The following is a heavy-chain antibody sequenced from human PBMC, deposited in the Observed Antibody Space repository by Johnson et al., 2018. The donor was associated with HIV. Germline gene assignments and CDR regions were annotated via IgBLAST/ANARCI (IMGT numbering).Heavy chain of an antibody. J-gene: IGHJ3*02. CDR1: GFTFTTYD. CDR2: IYTGGTT. D-gene: IGHD3-3*01. V-gene: IGHV3-66*01. Sequence: VQLVESGGGLVQPGRSLRLSCAASGFTFTTYDMHWVRQGTGKGLEWVSVIYTGGTTYYADSVKGRFTISRDNSKNTLYLQMNSLRAEDTAVYYCARESGHAFDIWGQGTVVTVSS. CDR3: ARESGHAFDI.